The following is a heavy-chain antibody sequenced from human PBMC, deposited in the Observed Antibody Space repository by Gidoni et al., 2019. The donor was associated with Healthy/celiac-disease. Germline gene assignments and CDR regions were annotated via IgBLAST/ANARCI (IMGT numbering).Heavy chain of an antibody. J-gene: IGHJ4*02. CDR2: IWYDGSNK. D-gene: IGHD4-4*01. V-gene: IGHV3-33*01. CDR1: GLTFSSLG. Sequence: QVQLVESGGGVVQHGRSLRLTCAASGLTFSSLGMHWFRKAPGKGLEWVAVIWYDGSNKNYADSVKGRFTISRDNSKNTLYRQMNSLRADDTAVYYCTRAAYSNWCYYWGQGTLVTVSS. CDR3: TRAAYSNWCYY.